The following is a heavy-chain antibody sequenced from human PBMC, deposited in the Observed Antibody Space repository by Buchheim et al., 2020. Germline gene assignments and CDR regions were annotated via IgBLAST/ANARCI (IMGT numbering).Heavy chain of an antibody. CDR1: GYTFTSYY. CDR2: INPSGGST. V-gene: IGHV1-46*01. D-gene: IGHD5-18*01. Sequence: QVQLVQSGAEVKKPGASVKVSCKASGYTFTSYYMHWVRQAPGQGLEWMGIINPSGGSTSYAPKFQGRVTMTRDTSTSTVYMELSSLRSEDTAVYYCAREGARAGYSYGYKEFDYWGQGTL. J-gene: IGHJ4*02. CDR3: AREGARAGYSYGYKEFDY.